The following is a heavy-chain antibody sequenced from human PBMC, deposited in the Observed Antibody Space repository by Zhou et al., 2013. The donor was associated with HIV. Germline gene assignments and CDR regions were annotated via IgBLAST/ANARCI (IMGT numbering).Heavy chain of an antibody. V-gene: IGHV1-69*04. CDR3: ASITMVQGVITYYYYMDV. J-gene: IGHJ6*03. D-gene: IGHD3-10*01. CDR1: GGTFSSYA. CDR2: IIPILGIA. Sequence: QVQLVQSGAEVKKPGSSVKVSCKASGGTFSSYAISWVRQAPGQGLEWMGRIIPILGIANYAQKFQGRVTITADKSTSTAYMELSSLRSEDTAVYYCASITMVQGVITYYYYMDVWGKGTTVTVSS.